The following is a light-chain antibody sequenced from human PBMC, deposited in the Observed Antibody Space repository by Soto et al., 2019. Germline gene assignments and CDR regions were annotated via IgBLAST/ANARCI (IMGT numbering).Light chain of an antibody. V-gene: IGLV1-44*01. J-gene: IGLJ2*01. CDR2: SNN. CDR1: RSNIGSNT. Sequence: QSVLTQPPSASGTPGQRFTISCSGSRSNIGSNTVNWYQQLPGTAPKVLIYSNNQRPSGVPDRFSGSRSGTSASLAISGLQSEDEADYYCAAWDGSLNGVLFGGGTKLTV. CDR3: AAWDGSLNGVL.